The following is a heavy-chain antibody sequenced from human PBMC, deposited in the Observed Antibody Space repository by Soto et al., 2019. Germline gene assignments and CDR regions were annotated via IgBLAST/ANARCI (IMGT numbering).Heavy chain of an antibody. CDR1: GFTFSSYA. J-gene: IGHJ6*02. CDR2: ISSSGGST. CDR3: AKIGGYDFWSGYLLAGGHYYYGMDV. D-gene: IGHD3-3*01. V-gene: IGHV3-23*01. Sequence: GGSLRLSCAASGFTFSSYAMSWVRQAPGKGLEWVSAISSSGGSTYYADSVKGRFTISRDNSKNTLYLQMNSLRAEDTAVYYCAKIGGYDFWSGYLLAGGHYYYGMDVWAQGSTVTVSS.